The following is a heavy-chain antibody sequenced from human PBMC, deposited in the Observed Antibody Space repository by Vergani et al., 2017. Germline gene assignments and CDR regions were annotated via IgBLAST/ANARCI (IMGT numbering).Heavy chain of an antibody. J-gene: IGHJ4*02. V-gene: IGHV4-31*03. CDR1: GGSISSGGYY. D-gene: IGHD6-6*01. CDR2: IYYSGST. Sequence: QVQLQESGPGLVKPSQTLSLTCTVSGGSISSGGYYWSWIPQHPGKGLEWIGYIYYSGSTYYNPYLKSRVSISVDTSKNQFSLKLTSVTAAATAVYYCARRGWGSSVGYFDYWGQGTLVTVSS. CDR3: ARRGWGSSVGYFDY.